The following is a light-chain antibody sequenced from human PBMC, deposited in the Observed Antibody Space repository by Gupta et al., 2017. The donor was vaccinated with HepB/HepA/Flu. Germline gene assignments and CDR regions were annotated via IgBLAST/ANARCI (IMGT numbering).Light chain of an antibody. V-gene: IGKV2-30*01. CDR2: KVS. CDR3: MQGTHWPRKCS. J-gene: IGKJ2*04. CDR1: QSLVYSDGNTY. Sequence: DVVMTQSPLSLPVTLGQQASISCRSSQSLVYSDGNTYLYWFQQRPGQYPRRLLYKVSNRDTGGPYRCSGSGAGRNCTLKVGRVEAEEVGVDYCMQGTHWPRKCSFGQGTKVESK.